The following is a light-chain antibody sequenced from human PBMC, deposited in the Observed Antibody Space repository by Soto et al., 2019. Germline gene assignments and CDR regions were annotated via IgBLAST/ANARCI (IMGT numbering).Light chain of an antibody. CDR3: QHYRTS. CDR1: QSVSSSY. CDR2: GAS. V-gene: IGKV3-20*01. Sequence: EIVLTQSPGTLSLSPGERATLSCRASQSVSSSYLAWYQQKPGQAPRQLIYGASSRATGIPDRFSGSGSGTHFTLTITRLEPEDSAVYYCQHYRTSFGGGTRVEIK. J-gene: IGKJ4*01.